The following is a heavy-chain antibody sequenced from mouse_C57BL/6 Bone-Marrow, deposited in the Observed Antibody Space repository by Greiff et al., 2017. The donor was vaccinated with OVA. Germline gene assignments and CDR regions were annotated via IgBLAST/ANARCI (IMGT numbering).Heavy chain of an antibody. CDR3: ARGDGSSYEYYFDY. V-gene: IGHV1-26*01. CDR1: GYTFTDYY. J-gene: IGHJ2*01. D-gene: IGHD1-1*01. Sequence: VQLQQSGPELVKPGASVKISCKASGYTFTDYYMNWVKQSHGKSLEWIGDINPNNGGTSYNQKFKGKATLTVDKSSSTAYMELRSLTSEDSAVYYCARGDGSSYEYYFDYWGQGTTLTVSS. CDR2: INPNNGGT.